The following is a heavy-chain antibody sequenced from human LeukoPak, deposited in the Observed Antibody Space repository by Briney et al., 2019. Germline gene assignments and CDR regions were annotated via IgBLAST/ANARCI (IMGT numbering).Heavy chain of an antibody. Sequence: GRSLRLSCAASGFTFSSYGIHWVRLAPGKGLEWVAVISDDGTRKYYADSVQGRFTISRDNSRNTLYLQMNSLRAEDTAVYYCARGLIAVAGNRVPFDYWGQGTLVTVSS. CDR3: ARGLIAVAGNRVPFDY. V-gene: IGHV3-30*03. CDR1: GFTFSSYG. CDR2: ISDDGTRK. D-gene: IGHD6-19*01. J-gene: IGHJ4*02.